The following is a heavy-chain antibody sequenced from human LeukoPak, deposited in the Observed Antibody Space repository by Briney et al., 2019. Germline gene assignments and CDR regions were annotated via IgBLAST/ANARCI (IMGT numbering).Heavy chain of an antibody. V-gene: IGHV1-2*02. CDR2: INPNSGGT. CDR3: ASPSYSSGWYEEYHFDY. CDR1: GYTFTGYY. D-gene: IGHD6-19*01. Sequence: ASVKVSCKASGYTFTGYYIHWVRQAPGQGLEWMGWINPNSGGTNYAQKFQGRATMTRDTSISTAYMELSRLRSDDTAVYYCASPSYSSGWYEEYHFDYWGQGTLVTVSS. J-gene: IGHJ4*02.